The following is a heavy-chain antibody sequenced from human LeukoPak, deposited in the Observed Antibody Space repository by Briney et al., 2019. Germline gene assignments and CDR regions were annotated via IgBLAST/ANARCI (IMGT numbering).Heavy chain of an antibody. CDR3: ARDSDIVVVPAALWWFDP. D-gene: IGHD2-2*01. V-gene: IGHV1-2*02. CDR1: GYTFTGYY. Sequence: ASVKVSCKASGYTFTGYYMHWVRQAPGQGLEWMGWINLNSGGTNYAQKFQGRVTMTRDTSISTAYMELSRLRSDDTAVYYCARDSDIVVVPAALWWFDPWGQGTLVTVSS. J-gene: IGHJ5*02. CDR2: INLNSGGT.